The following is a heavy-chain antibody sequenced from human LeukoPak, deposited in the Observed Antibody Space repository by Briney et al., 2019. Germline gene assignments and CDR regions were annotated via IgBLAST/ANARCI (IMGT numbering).Heavy chain of an antibody. D-gene: IGHD3-22*01. V-gene: IGHV3-20*04. Sequence: PGGSLRLSCTASGFKFDDYGMTWVRQAPGKGLEWVSDINWNGDSRGYAHSVRGRFTIYRGNPKNSLYLQMNSLRAEDTAVHYCARDFYDTSGYYYDYWGQGTLVTVSS. CDR2: INWNGDSR. J-gene: IGHJ4*02. CDR1: GFKFDDYG. CDR3: ARDFYDTSGYYYDY.